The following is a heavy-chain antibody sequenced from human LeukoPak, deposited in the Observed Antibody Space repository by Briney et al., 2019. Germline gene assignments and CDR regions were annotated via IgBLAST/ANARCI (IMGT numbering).Heavy chain of an antibody. CDR1: GFTFSSYA. J-gene: IGHJ6*02. V-gene: IGHV3-23*01. CDR2: ISGSGGST. Sequence: GGSLRLSCAASGFTFSSYAMSWVRQAPGKGLEWVSAISGSGGSTYYADSAKGRFTISRDNSKNTLYLQMNSLRAEDTAVYYCAKNGEDYYDSSGYPYGMDVWGQGTMVTVSS. CDR3: AKNGEDYYDSSGYPYGMDV. D-gene: IGHD3-22*01.